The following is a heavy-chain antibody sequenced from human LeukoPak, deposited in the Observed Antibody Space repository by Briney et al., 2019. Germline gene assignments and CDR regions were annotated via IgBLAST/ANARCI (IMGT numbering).Heavy chain of an antibody. J-gene: IGHJ6*04. D-gene: IGHD1-26*01. CDR2: ISSSGSTI. Sequence: GGSLRLSCAASGFTFSSYEMNWVRQAPGKGLERVSYISSSGSTIYYADSVKGRFTISRDNAKNSLYLQMNSLRAEDTAVYYCARVNFFSGMDVWGKGTTVTISS. CDR3: ARVNFFSGMDV. V-gene: IGHV3-48*03. CDR1: GFTFSSYE.